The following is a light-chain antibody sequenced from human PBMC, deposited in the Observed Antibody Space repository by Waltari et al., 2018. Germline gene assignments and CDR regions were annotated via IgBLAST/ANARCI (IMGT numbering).Light chain of an antibody. V-gene: IGKV1-17*01. Sequence: DVQMTKSPSSLSASVGDRVTLTCRASQGIRNDLDWFQQKPGKAPKRLIYAASKLQSGVPSRFSGSGSATRFTLTISSLQPEDSATYYCLQHNSYVWTFGQGTTVEIK. CDR2: AAS. CDR1: QGIRND. CDR3: LQHNSYVWT. J-gene: IGKJ1*01.